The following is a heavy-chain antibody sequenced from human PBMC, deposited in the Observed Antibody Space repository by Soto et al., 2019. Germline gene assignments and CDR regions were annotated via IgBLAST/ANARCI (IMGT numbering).Heavy chain of an antibody. Sequence: GGSLRLSCAASGFTFSSYGMHWVRQAPGKGLEWVAVISYDGSNKYYADSVKGRFTISRDNSKNTLYLQMNSLRAEDTAVYYCAKVGYSNPPGDYYGMDVWGQGTTVTVSS. CDR2: ISYDGSNK. V-gene: IGHV3-30*18. D-gene: IGHD4-4*01. CDR1: GFTFSSYG. CDR3: AKVGYSNPPGDYYGMDV. J-gene: IGHJ6*02.